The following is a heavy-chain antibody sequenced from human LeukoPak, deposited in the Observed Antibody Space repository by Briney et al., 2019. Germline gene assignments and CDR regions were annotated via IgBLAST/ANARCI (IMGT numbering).Heavy chain of an antibody. CDR1: GYTFTSYD. Sequence: GASVTVSCTASGYTFTSYDINWVRQATGQGLEWMGWMNPNSGNTGYAQKFQGRVTMTRNTSISTAYMELSSLRSEDTAVYYCARVYYDFWSGYLDAFDIWGQGTMVTVSS. V-gene: IGHV1-8*01. CDR3: ARVYYDFWSGYLDAFDI. D-gene: IGHD3-3*01. CDR2: MNPNSGNT. J-gene: IGHJ3*02.